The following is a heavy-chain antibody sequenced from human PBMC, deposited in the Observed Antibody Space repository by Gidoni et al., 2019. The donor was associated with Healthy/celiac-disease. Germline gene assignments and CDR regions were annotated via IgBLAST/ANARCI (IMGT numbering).Heavy chain of an antibody. V-gene: IGHV1-18*01. Sequence: QVQLVQSGAEVKKPGASVKVSCKASGYTFTSYGISWMRQAPGQGLEWMGWISAYNGNTNYAQKLQGRVTMTTDTSTSTAYMELRSLRSDDTAVYYCACIARQLQDSRGLDAFDIWGQGTMVTVSS. CDR1: GYTFTSYG. D-gene: IGHD3-22*01. J-gene: IGHJ3*02. CDR2: ISAYNGNT. CDR3: ACIARQLQDSRGLDAFDI.